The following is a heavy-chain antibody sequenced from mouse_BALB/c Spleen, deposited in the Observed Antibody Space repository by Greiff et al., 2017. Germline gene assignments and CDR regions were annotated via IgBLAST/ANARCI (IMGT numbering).Heavy chain of an antibody. J-gene: IGHJ3*01. CDR2: IYPGNVNT. Sequence: QVQLQQSGPELVKPGASVRISCKASGYTFTSYYIHWVKQRPGQGLEWIGWIYPGNVNTKYNEKFKGKATLTADKSSSTAYMQLSSLTSEDSAVYFCAREGNYYGSSLEFAYWGQGTLVTVSA. CDR3: AREGNYYGSSLEFAY. CDR1: GYTFTSYY. V-gene: IGHV1S56*01. D-gene: IGHD1-1*01.